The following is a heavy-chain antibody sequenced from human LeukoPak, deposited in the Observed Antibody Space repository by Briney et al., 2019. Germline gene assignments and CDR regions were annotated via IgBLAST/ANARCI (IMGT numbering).Heavy chain of an antibody. CDR1: GFTFDDYA. V-gene: IGHV3-9*01. D-gene: IGHD2-2*01. CDR3: AKDATRYCSSTSCYSTPLAD. J-gene: IGHJ4*02. CDR2: TSWNSGSI. Sequence: GGSLRLSCAASGFTFDDYAMHWVRQAPGKGLEWVSGTSWNSGSIGYADSVKGRFTISRDNAKNSLYLQMNSLRAEDTALYYCAKDATRYCSSTSCYSTPLADWGQGTLVTVSS.